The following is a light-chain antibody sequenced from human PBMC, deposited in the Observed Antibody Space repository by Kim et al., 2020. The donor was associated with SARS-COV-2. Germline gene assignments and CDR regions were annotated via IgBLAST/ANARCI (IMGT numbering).Light chain of an antibody. CDR3: QQSGSSTRL. J-gene: IGKJ1*01. Sequence: GDRVTITCRASQCVRHYLAWYQHKPGKAPKLLVYDAFSLEGGVPSRFSGSGFGAELTLTIASLQPDGLGTYYCQQSGSSTRLFGQGTTA. CDR1: QCVRHY. V-gene: IGKV1-5*01. CDR2: DAF.